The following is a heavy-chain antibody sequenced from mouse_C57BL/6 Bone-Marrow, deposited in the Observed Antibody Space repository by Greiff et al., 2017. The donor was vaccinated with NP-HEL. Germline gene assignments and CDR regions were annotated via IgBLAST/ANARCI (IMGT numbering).Heavy chain of an antibody. V-gene: IGHV1-81*01. J-gene: IGHJ4*01. D-gene: IGHD1-1*02. CDR3: ARWGSMGLGYYYAMDY. CDR1: GYTFTSYG. Sequence: QVQLQQSGAELARPGASVKLSCKASGYTFTSYGISWVKQRTGQGLEWIGEIYPRSGNTYYNEKFKGKATLTADKSSSTAYMELRSLTSEDSAVYCCARWGSMGLGYYYAMDYWGQGTSVTVSS. CDR2: IYPRSGNT.